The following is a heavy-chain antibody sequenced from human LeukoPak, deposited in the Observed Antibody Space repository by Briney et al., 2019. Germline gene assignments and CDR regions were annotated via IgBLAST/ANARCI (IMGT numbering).Heavy chain of an antibody. J-gene: IGHJ6*02. V-gene: IGHV3-11*01. CDR2: ISSSGSTI. Sequence: GGSLRLFCAASGFTFSDYYMSWIRQAPGKGLEWVSYISSSGSTIYYADSVKGRFTISRDNAKNSLYLQMNSLRAEDTAVYYCARGGGAAARSYYGMDVWGQGTTVTVSS. CDR3: ARGGGAAARSYYGMDV. CDR1: GFTFSDYY. D-gene: IGHD6-13*01.